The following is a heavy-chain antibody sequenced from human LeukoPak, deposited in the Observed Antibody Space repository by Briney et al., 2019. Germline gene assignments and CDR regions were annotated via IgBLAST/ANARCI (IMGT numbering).Heavy chain of an antibody. Sequence: SGGSLRLSCAASGFTFSSYEMNWVRQAPGKGLEWVSYISSSGSTIYYADSVKGRFPISRDNAKNSLYLQMNSLRAEDTAVYYCAGSIAAAGTKYFQHWGQGTLVTVSS. CDR2: ISSSGSTI. J-gene: IGHJ1*01. CDR1: GFTFSSYE. CDR3: AGSIAAAGTKYFQH. D-gene: IGHD6-13*01. V-gene: IGHV3-48*03.